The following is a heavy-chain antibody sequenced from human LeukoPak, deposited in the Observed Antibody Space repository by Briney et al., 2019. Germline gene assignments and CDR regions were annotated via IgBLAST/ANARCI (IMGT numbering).Heavy chain of an antibody. V-gene: IGHV3-7*01. CDR1: GFTLSYYW. Sequence: PGGSLRLSCAASGFTLSYYWMSWVRQAPGKGLEWVANIKQDGSEKNYVDSVKGRFTISRDNAKNSLYLQMNSLRAEDTAVYYCARDRGGHSYWGQGTLVTVCS. CDR3: ARDRGGHSY. J-gene: IGHJ4*02. CDR2: IKQDGSEK.